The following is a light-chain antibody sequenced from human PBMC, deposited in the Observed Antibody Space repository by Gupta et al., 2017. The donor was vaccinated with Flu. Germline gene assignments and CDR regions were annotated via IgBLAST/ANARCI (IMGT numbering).Light chain of an antibody. J-gene: IGKJ5*01. CDR3: QQRRCWPQLT. Sequence: ATLSLSPGETAPLSCTASQIVQNYLAWHQQNPGQPPMLLIYDAAARASGLPARFSGSWSGTVFTLTISILDPDDFAFYYCQQRRCWPQLTFGQGTRLEIK. CDR1: QIVQNY. V-gene: IGKV3-11*01. CDR2: DAA.